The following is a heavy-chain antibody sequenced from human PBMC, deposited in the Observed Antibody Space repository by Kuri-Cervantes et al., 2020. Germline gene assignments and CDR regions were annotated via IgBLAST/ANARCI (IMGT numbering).Heavy chain of an antibody. CDR2: ISWNSGSI. J-gene: IGHJ3*02. V-gene: IGHV3-9*01. D-gene: IGHD2-21*02. Sequence: SLKISCAASGFTFDDYAMHWVRQAPGKGLEWVSGISWNSGSIGYADSVKGRFTISRDNAKNSLYLQMNSLRAEDTALYYCAKDRKPTAINAFDIWGQGTMVTVS. CDR1: GFTFDDYA. CDR3: AKDRKPTAINAFDI.